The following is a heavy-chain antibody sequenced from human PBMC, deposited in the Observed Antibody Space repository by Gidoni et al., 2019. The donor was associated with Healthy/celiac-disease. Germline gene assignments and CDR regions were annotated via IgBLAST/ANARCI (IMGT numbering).Heavy chain of an antibody. D-gene: IGHD2-15*01. CDR1: AYTFTKYY. Sequence: QVQLVQSGAEVKEPGASVKVSCKAFAYTFTKYYILWVRQAPGQGREWMGIINPSAGSASYAQKFQDRVTMTRDTSTTTVYMELRSLRSEDTAVYYCARGGALGYCSGGSCHNWFDPWGQGTLVTVSS. V-gene: IGHV1-46*01. J-gene: IGHJ5*02. CDR2: INPSAGSA. CDR3: ARGGALGYCSGGSCHNWFDP.